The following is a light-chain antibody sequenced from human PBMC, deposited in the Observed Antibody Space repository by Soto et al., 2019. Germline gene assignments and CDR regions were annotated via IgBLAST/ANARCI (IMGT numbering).Light chain of an antibody. CDR1: SSNIGNNY. CDR2: DIN. Sequence: QSVLTQPPSVSAAPGQKVTISCSGSSSNIGNNYVSWYQQLPGTAPKLLIYDINKRPSGIPDRFSGSKSGTSASLAISGLQSEDEAVYYCAEWNDSLNGWVFGGGTKVTVL. J-gene: IGLJ3*02. V-gene: IGLV1-51*01. CDR3: AEWNDSLNGWV.